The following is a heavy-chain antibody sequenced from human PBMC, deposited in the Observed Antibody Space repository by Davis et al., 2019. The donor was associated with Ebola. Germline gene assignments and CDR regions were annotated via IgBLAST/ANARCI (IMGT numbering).Heavy chain of an antibody. CDR1: GNTLSELS. D-gene: IGHD5-12*01. CDR3: ATVKKWLRPYYYYGMDV. J-gene: IGHJ6*04. Sequence: AASVKVSCKVSGNTLSELSMNWVRQAPGKGLEWMGGFHPADGETIFAQNFRGRVTMTEDTSTDTAYMELSSLRSDDTAVYYCATVKKWLRPYYYYGMDVWGKGTTVTVSS. CDR2: FHPADGET. V-gene: IGHV1-24*01.